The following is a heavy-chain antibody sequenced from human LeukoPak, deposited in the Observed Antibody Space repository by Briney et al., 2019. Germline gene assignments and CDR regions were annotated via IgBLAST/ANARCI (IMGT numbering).Heavy chain of an antibody. J-gene: IGHJ4*02. CDR1: GFTFSDFA. Sequence: GGSLRLSCAASGFTFSDFAMIWVRQPPGKGLEWVSSIFQGGGEIHYADSVRGRFTISRDNSRSTLFLQMNSLRAGDTAIYYCATYRQVMLPFESWGQGTLVTVSS. CDR2: IFQGGGEI. CDR3: ATYRQVMLPFES. D-gene: IGHD5-18*01. V-gene: IGHV3-23*01.